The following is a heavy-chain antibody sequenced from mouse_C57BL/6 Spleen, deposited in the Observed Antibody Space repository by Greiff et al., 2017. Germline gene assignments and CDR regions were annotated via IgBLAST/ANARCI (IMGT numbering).Heavy chain of an antibody. CDR3: ARSRWQLSLDY. V-gene: IGHV1-50*01. CDR1: GYTFTSYW. D-gene: IGHD1-3*01. Sequence: QVQLQQPGAELVKPGASVKLSCKASGYTFTSYWMQWVKQRPGQGLEWIGEIDPSDSYTNYNQKFKGKATLTVDPSSSTAYMQLSSLTSEDSAVYYCARSRWQLSLDYWGQGTTLTVSS. J-gene: IGHJ2*01. CDR2: IDPSDSYT.